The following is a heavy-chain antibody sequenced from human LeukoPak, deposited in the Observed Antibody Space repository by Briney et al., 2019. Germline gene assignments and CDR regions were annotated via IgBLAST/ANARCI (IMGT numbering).Heavy chain of an antibody. J-gene: IGHJ4*02. CDR1: GGSISSGDYH. Sequence: SETLSLTCTVSGGSISSGDYHWSWIRQPPGKGLEWIGYIYYSGSTYYNPSLKSRVTISVDTSKNQFSLKLSSVTAADTAVYYCAREETTLGDYGDYFDYWGQGTLVTVSS. D-gene: IGHD4-17*01. CDR3: AREETTLGDYGDYFDY. CDR2: IYYSGST. V-gene: IGHV4-30-4*01.